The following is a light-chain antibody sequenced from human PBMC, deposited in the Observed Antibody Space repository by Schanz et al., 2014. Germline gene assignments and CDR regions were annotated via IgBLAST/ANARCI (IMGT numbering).Light chain of an antibody. V-gene: IGLV1-40*01. CDR1: SSNIGAGYD. CDR2: GNS. Sequence: QSVLTQPPSVSGAPGQRVTISCTGSSSNIGAGYDVHWYQQLPGTAPKLLIYGNSNRPSGVPDRFSASKSDTSASLAITGLQAEDEADYYCQSYDSTLSGYVFGTGTKLTVL. CDR3: QSYDSTLSGYV. J-gene: IGLJ1*01.